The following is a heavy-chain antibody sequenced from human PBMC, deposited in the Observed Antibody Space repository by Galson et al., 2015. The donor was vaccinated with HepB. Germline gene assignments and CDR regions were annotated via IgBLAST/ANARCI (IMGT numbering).Heavy chain of an antibody. CDR1: GYTFTSYG. CDR2: ISAYNGNT. J-gene: IGHJ4*02. Sequence: SVKVSCKASGYTFTSYGISWVRQAPGQGLGWMGWISAYNGNTNYAQKLQGRVTMTTDTSTNTAYMELRRLRSEDTAVYYCATQHDTRGYYPYWGQGTLVTVSS. V-gene: IGHV1-18*04. D-gene: IGHD3-22*01. CDR3: ATQHDTRGYYPY.